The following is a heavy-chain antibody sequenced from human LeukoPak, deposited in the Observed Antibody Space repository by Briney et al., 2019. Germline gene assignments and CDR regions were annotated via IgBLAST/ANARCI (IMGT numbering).Heavy chain of an antibody. J-gene: IGHJ4*02. V-gene: IGHV3-7*04. CDR2: IEQDGSEK. CDR3: ARGIAVADDGPYFDY. D-gene: IGHD6-19*01. Sequence: GGSLRLSCAASGFTFSSYWVSWVRQAPGKGLEWVANIEQDGSEKYYVDSVKGRFTISRDNAKNSLYLQMNSLRAEDTAVYYCARGIAVADDGPYFDYWGQGTLVTVSS. CDR1: GFTFSSYW.